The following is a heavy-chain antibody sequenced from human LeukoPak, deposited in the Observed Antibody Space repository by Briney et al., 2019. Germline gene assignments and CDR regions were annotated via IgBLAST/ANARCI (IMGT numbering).Heavy chain of an antibody. CDR2: INPSGGST. D-gene: IGHD1-1*01. Sequence: ASVKVSCKASGGTFISYAISWVRQAPGQGLEWMGIINPSGGSTSYAQKFQGRVTMTRDTSTSTVYMELSSLRSEDTAVYYCARDQESYIRPSLQFGYWGQGTLVTVSS. J-gene: IGHJ4*02. CDR1: GGTFISYA. CDR3: ARDQESYIRPSLQFGY. V-gene: IGHV1-46*01.